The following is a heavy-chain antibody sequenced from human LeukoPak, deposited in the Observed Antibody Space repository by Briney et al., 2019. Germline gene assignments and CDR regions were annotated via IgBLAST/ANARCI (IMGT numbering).Heavy chain of an antibody. CDR2: IYYSGST. Sequence: PSETLSLTCTVSGGSISSYYWGWIRQPPGKGLEWIGSIYYSGSTYYNPSLKSRVTISVDTSKNQFSLKLSSVTAADTAVYYCARAFLGLRTSRGPFDYWGQGTLVTVSS. D-gene: IGHD3-3*01. CDR1: GGSISSYY. J-gene: IGHJ4*02. CDR3: ARAFLGLRTSRGPFDY. V-gene: IGHV4-39*01.